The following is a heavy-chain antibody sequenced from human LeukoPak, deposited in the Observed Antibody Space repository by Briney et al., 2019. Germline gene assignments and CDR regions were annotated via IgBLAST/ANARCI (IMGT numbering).Heavy chain of an antibody. D-gene: IGHD3-3*01. V-gene: IGHV4-34*01. Sequence: PSETLSLTCAVYGGSFSGYYWSWIRQPPGKGLEWIGEINHSGSTNYNPSLKSRVTISVDTSKNQFSLKLSSVTAADTAVHYCARGGTTDYDFWSGYFLPRGFFDYWGQGTLVTVSS. CDR1: GGSFSGYY. CDR3: ARGGTTDYDFWSGYFLPRGFFDY. J-gene: IGHJ4*02. CDR2: INHSGST.